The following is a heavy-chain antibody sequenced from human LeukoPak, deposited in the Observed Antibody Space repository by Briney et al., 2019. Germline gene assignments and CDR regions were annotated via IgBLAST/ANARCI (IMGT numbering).Heavy chain of an antibody. Sequence: ASVKVSCKASGYTFTKYGLTWVRQAPGQGLEWMGWINPNSGGTNYAQKFQGRVTMTRDTSISTAYMELSRLRSDDTAAYYCARGGYSGYDLLYWGQGTLVTVSS. V-gene: IGHV1-2*02. CDR2: INPNSGGT. J-gene: IGHJ4*02. CDR1: GYTFTKYG. D-gene: IGHD5-12*01. CDR3: ARGGYSGYDLLY.